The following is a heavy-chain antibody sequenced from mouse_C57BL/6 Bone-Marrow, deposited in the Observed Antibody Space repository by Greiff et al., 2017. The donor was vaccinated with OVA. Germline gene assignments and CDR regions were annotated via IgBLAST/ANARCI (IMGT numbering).Heavy chain of an antibody. J-gene: IGHJ1*03. V-gene: IGHV1-26*01. CDR3: ARYGNNYGSIHWYFGV. Sequence: VQLQQSGPELVKPGASVKISCKASGYTFTDYYMNWVKQSHGKSLEWIGDINPNNGGTSYNQKFKGKATLTVDKSSSTAYMELRSLTSADSAVYYCARYGNNYGSIHWYFGVWGTGTTVTVAS. CDR2: INPNNGGT. D-gene: IGHD1-1*01. CDR1: GYTFTDYY.